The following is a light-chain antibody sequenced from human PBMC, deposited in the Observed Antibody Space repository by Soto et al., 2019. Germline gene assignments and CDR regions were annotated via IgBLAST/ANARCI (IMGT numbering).Light chain of an antibody. J-gene: IGLJ2*01. CDR1: IDDIGAYDY. V-gene: IGLV2-14*01. CDR2: EVT. Sequence: QYALPQPASVSGSPGQSITISCAGTIDDIGAYDYVSWYQQHPGNAPKLLVYEVTNRPSGVSDRFSGSKSGNTASLTTSGLQAEDEADYYCKSYTNSSAVVFGGGTKVTVL. CDR3: KSYTNSSAVV.